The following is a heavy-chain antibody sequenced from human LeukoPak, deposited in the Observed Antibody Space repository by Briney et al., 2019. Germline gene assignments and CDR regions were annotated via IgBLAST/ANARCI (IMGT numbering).Heavy chain of an antibody. CDR2: INHSGST. J-gene: IGHJ4*02. CDR3: AIMVYAS. V-gene: IGHV4-34*01. Sequence: SETLSLTCAVYGGSFSDYYWSWIRQPPGKGLEWIGEINHSGSTNYNPSLKSRVTISVDTSKNQFSLKLSSVTTADTAVYYCAIMVYASWGQGTLVTVSS. D-gene: IGHD2-8*01. CDR1: GGSFSDYY.